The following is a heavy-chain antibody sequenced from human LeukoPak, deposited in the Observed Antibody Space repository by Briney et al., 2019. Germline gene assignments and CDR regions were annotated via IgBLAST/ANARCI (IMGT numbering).Heavy chain of an antibody. Sequence: SETLSLTCAVYGGSFSGYYWSWIRQPPGKGLEWIGEINHSGSTNYNPSLKSRVTISVDTSKNQFSLKLSSVTAADTAVYYCARRYLTMVRGVTNYYYYYYMDVWGKGTTVTISS. J-gene: IGHJ6*03. CDR3: ARRYLTMVRGVTNYYYYYYMDV. CDR1: GGSFSGYY. CDR2: INHSGST. D-gene: IGHD3-10*01. V-gene: IGHV4-34*01.